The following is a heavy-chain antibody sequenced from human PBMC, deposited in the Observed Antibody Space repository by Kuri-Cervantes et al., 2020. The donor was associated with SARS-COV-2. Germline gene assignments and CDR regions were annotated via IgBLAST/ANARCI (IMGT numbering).Heavy chain of an antibody. Sequence: ETLSLTCAASGFTFSSYEMNWVRQAPGKGLEWVSSISSSSSYIYYADSVKGRFTISRDNAKNSLYLQMNSLRAEDTASYYCAKAYSSSSSGYYYMDVWGKGTTVTVSS. CDR3: AKAYSSSSSGYYYMDV. J-gene: IGHJ6*03. CDR2: ISSSSSYI. CDR1: GFTFSSYE. D-gene: IGHD6-6*01. V-gene: IGHV3-21*04.